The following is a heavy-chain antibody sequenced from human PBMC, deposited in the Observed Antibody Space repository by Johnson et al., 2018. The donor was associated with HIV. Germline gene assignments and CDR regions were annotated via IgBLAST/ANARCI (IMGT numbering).Heavy chain of an antibody. V-gene: IGHV3-30*02. CDR3: ARERSSSRKAFDI. D-gene: IGHD6-13*01. CDR2: IRYDGSNK. J-gene: IGHJ3*02. CDR1: GFTFSSYG. Sequence: QVQLVESGGGVVQPGGSLRLSCAASGFTFSSYGMHWVRQAPGKGLEWVAFIRYDGSNKYYADSVKGRFTISRDNAKNSLYLQMNSLRAEDTALYYCARERSSSRKAFDIWGQGTMVTVSS.